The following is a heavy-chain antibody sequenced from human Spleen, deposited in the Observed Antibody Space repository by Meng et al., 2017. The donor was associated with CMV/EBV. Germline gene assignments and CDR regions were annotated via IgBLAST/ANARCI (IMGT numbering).Heavy chain of an antibody. Sequence: GESLKISCAGSGFTFSGYEMSWVRQAPGKGLEWVSYISGSGGTINYADSVKGRFTISRDNAKNSLYLRMDSLRAEDTAVYYCATLNGYSFFFDYWGQGALVTVSS. CDR1: GFTFSGYE. D-gene: IGHD5-18*01. V-gene: IGHV3-48*03. CDR2: ISGSGGTI. CDR3: ATLNGYSFFFDY. J-gene: IGHJ4*02.